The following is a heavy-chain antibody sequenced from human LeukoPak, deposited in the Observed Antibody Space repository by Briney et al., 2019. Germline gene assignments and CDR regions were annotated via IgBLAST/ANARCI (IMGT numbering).Heavy chain of an antibody. D-gene: IGHD6-13*01. J-gene: IGHJ4*02. CDR1: GYTFTSYD. Sequence: GSVKVSRKSSGYTFTSYDINWVGPATGQGLAWMGWMNSNSGNTGYAQKFQGRVTMTRNTSISTGYMELSSLRSEDTAVYFCARNIAAPFDSSGQGTLVTVSS. CDR3: ARNIAAPFDS. CDR2: MNSNSGNT. V-gene: IGHV1-8*01.